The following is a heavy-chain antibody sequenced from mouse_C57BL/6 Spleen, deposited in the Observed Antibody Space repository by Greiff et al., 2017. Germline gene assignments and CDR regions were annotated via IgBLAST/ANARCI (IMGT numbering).Heavy chain of an antibody. D-gene: IGHD1-1*01. CDR3: TTTVVATTYFDV. CDR2: IDPETGGT. J-gene: IGHJ1*03. V-gene: IGHV1-15*01. Sequence: VQLQQSGAELVRPGASVTLSCKASGYTFTDYEMHWVKQTPVHGLEWIGAIDPETGGTAYNQKFKGKAILTADKSSSTAYMELRSLTSEDSAVYYCTTTVVATTYFDVWGTGTTVTVSS. CDR1: GYTFTDYE.